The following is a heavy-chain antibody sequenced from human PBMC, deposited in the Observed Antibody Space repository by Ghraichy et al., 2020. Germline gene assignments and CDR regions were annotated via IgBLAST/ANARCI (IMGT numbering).Heavy chain of an antibody. CDR2: ITSSSRTT. Sequence: GALNISCVGSGFTFSAYSMNWVRQSPGKGLEWVSYITSSSRTTSYADSVKGRFTISRDNAQNSLYLQMNSLRDEDTAVYYCARGSKVVRFFFYDGMDVWGQGTTVTVSS. J-gene: IGHJ6*02. CDR3: ARGSKVVRFFFYDGMDV. CDR1: GFTFSAYS. D-gene: IGHD4-23*01. V-gene: IGHV3-48*02.